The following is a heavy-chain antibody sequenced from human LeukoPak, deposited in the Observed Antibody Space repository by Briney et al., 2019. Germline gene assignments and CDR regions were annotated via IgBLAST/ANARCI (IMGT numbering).Heavy chain of an antibody. J-gene: IGHJ5*02. V-gene: IGHV3-53*01. D-gene: IGHD3-10*01. Sequence: GGSLRLSCAASGFTVSSNYMSWVRQAPGKGLEWVSVIYSGGSTYYADSVKGRFTISRDNSKNTLYLQMNSLRAEDTAVYYCARGRGVYGSGNWFDPWGQGTLVTVSS. CDR2: IYSGGST. CDR1: GFTVSSNY. CDR3: ARGRGVYGSGNWFDP.